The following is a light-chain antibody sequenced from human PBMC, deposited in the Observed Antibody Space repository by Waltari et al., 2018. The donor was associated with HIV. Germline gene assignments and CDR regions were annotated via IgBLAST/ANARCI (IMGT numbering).Light chain of an antibody. V-gene: IGKV1-16*01. CDR2: AAS. CDR1: QDISKY. CDR3: QQYDSLPIT. J-gene: IGKJ5*01. Sequence: DIQMTQSPSSLSASVRGRVTISCRASQDISKYLAWFQQKPGKAPRSLVYAASSLQTGVPARFSGSGSGTDFTLTISSLQPEDFATYYCQQYDSLPITFGQGTRLDIK.